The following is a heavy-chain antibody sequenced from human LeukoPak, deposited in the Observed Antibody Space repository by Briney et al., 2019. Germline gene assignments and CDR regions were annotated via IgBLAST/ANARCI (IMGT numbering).Heavy chain of an antibody. CDR3: ARGGYSYGFD. CDR1: GGSISSYY. V-gene: IGHV4-59*01. D-gene: IGHD5-18*01. Sequence: PSETLSLTCTVSGGSISSYYWSWIRQPPGKGLEWIGYIYYSGSTNYNPSLKSRVTISVDASKNQFSLKLSSVTAADTAVYYCARGGYSYGFDWGQGTLVTVSS. J-gene: IGHJ4*02. CDR2: IYYSGST.